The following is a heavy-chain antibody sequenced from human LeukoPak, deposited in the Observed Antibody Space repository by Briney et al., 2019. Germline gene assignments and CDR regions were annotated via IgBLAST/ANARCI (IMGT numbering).Heavy chain of an antibody. CDR2: ISFDGNNK. CDR3: ARTTSSYYFDY. J-gene: IGHJ4*02. Sequence: GGSLRLSCTASGFTFGTYAMHWVRQAPGKGLEWVAVISFDGNNKYYADSVKGRFTISRDNSKNTLYLQMNSLRAEDTAVYSCARTTSSYYFDYWGQGTLVTVSS. D-gene: IGHD4-17*01. CDR1: GFTFGTYA. V-gene: IGHV3-30-3*01.